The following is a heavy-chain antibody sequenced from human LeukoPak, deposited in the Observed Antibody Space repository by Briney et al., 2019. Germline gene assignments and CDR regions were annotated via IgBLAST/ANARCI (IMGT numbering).Heavy chain of an antibody. Sequence: SETLSLTCTVSGGSISSYYWSWIRQPPGKGMEWIGYIYYSGSTNYNPSLKSRVTISVDTSKNQFSLKLNSVTAADTAVYYCARDLGSSGWYGFTYWGQGTLVTVSS. J-gene: IGHJ4*02. CDR1: GGSISSYY. D-gene: IGHD6-19*01. V-gene: IGHV4-59*01. CDR3: ARDLGSSGWYGFTY. CDR2: IYYSGST.